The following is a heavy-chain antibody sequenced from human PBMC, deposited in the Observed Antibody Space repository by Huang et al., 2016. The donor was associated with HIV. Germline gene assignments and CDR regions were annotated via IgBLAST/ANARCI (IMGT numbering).Heavy chain of an antibody. J-gene: IGHJ6*02. CDR3: ARGGAPYYDFWSGGHHYGMDV. CDR1: GFTFRSYW. D-gene: IGHD3-3*01. Sequence: EVQLVESGGGLVQPGGSLRLSCAASGFTFRSYWMSWVRQAPGNGLEWVANIKQDGSEKYYGDSVKGRFTISRDNVKNALYLQMYSLRVEDTAIYYCARGGAPYYDFWSGGHHYGMDVWGQGTTVTVSS. CDR2: IKQDGSEK. V-gene: IGHV3-7*04.